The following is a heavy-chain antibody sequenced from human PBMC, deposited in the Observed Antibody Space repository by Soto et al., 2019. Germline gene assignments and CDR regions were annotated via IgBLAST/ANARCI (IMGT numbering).Heavy chain of an antibody. CDR2: VSPYNGDT. D-gene: IGHD2-2*01. V-gene: IGHV1-18*04. CDR3: ARGVGHMDV. CDR1: GYTFTTYG. J-gene: IGHJ6*02. Sequence: ASVKVSCKASGYTFTTYGINWVRQAPGQGLEWMGWVSPYNGDTTYAQKLQGRVTMTTDTSTTTAYLELRSLRSDDTAVYYCARGVGHMDVWGQGTTVTVSS.